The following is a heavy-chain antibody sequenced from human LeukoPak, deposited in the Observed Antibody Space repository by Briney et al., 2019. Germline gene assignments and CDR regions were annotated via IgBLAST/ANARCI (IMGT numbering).Heavy chain of an antibody. V-gene: IGHV4-34*01. J-gene: IGHJ6*02. CDR3: ARSPQLDFWSGYSGIGYYGMDV. Sequence: SETLSLTCAVYGGSFSGYYWSWIRQPPGKGLEWIGEINHSGSTNYNPSLKSRVTISVDTSKNQFSLKLSSVTAADTAVYYCARSPQLDFWSGYSGIGYYGMDVWGQGTTVTVSS. CDR2: INHSGST. CDR1: GGSFSGYY. D-gene: IGHD3-3*01.